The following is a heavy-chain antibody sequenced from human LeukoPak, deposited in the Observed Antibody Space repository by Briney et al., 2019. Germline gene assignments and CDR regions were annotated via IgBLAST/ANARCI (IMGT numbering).Heavy chain of an antibody. CDR3: ARVYRGAPGY. V-gene: IGHV4-39*01. CDR1: GGSISSSSYY. D-gene: IGHD2-8*01. CDR2: IYYSGST. Sequence: PSETLSLTCTVSGGSISSSSYYWGWIRQPPGKGLEWIGSIYYSGSTYYNPSLKSRVTISVDTSKNQFSLKLSSVTAADTAVYYCARVYRGAPGYWGQGTLVTVSS. J-gene: IGHJ4*02.